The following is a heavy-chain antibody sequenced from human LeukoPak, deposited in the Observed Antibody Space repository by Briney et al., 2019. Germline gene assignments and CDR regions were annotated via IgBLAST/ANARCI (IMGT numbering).Heavy chain of an antibody. CDR1: GGSISSYY. D-gene: IGHD3-9*01. J-gene: IGHJ1*01. CDR3: ARVSAHYDILTGYPIEYFQH. Sequence: SETLSLTCTVSGGSISSYYWSWIRQPPGKGLEWIGYIYYSGSTNYNPSLKSRVTISVDTSKNQFSLKLSSVTAADTAAYYCARVSAHYDILTGYPIEYFQHWGQGTLVTVSS. V-gene: IGHV4-59*01. CDR2: IYYSGST.